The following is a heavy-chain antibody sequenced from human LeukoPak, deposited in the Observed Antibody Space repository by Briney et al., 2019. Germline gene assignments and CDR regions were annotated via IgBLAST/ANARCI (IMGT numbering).Heavy chain of an antibody. CDR2: INHSGST. J-gene: IGHJ4*02. D-gene: IGHD4/OR15-4a*01. V-gene: IGHV4-34*01. Sequence: PSETLSLTCAVYGGSFSGYYWSWIRQPPGKGLEWIGEINHSGSTNYNPSLKSRVTISVDTSKNQFSPKLSSVTAADTAVYYCARLKYGGYVDYWGQGTLVTVSS. CDR1: GGSFSGYY. CDR3: ARLKYGGYVDY.